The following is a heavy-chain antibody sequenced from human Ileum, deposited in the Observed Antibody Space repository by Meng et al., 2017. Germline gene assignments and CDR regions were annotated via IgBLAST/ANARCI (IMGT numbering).Heavy chain of an antibody. J-gene: IGHJ4*02. D-gene: IGHD2-15*01. CDR2: IHHGGDT. Sequence: LQGAGHGVVEPSGTLSLTCAVSGASIRSGYWWSWVRQPPGKGLEWIGEIHHGGDTNYNPSLKSRVTISVDKSNNQYSLRLTSVTAADTAMYYCARNGAYSADHWGQGTLVTVSS. CDR3: ARNGAYSADH. CDR1: GASIRSGYW. V-gene: IGHV4-4*02.